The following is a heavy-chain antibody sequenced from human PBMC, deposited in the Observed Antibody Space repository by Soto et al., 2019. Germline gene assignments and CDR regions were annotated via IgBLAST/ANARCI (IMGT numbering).Heavy chain of an antibody. J-gene: IGHJ4*02. CDR1: GGSFSGYY. CDR2: INHSGST. V-gene: IGHV4-34*01. CDR3: ARGVGIAAASLYYFDY. D-gene: IGHD6-13*01. Sequence: TSETLSLTCAVYGGSFSGYYWSWIRQPPGKGLEWIGEINHSGSTNYNPSLKSRVTISVDTSKNQFSLKLSSVTAADTAVYYCARGVGIAAASLYYFDYWGQGTLVTVSS.